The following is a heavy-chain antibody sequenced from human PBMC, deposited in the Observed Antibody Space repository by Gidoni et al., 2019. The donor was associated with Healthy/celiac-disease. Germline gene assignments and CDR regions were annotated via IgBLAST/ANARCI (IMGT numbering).Heavy chain of an antibody. CDR3: ARVGGDGAYYYYYYMDV. CDR1: GGTFSSYA. Sequence: QVQLVQSGAEVKKPGSSVKVSCKASGGTFSSYAISWVRQAPGQGLEWMGGIIPIFGTANYAQKFQGRVTITADESTSTAYMELSSLRSEDTAVYYWARVGGDGAYYYYYYMDVWGKGTTVTVSS. V-gene: IGHV1-69*01. J-gene: IGHJ6*03. CDR2: IIPIFGTA. D-gene: IGHD3-16*01.